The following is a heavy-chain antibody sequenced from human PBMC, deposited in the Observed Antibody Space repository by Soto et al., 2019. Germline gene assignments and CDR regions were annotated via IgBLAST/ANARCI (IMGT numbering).Heavy chain of an antibody. V-gene: IGHV1-18*01. J-gene: IGHJ4*02. Sequence: QVQLVQSGAELGKPGASVKVSCKASGYSFTSYGFTWVRQAPGQGLEWMGWISTHNGNTNYAQKLQGRVTLTTDTSTSTAYMEIERLTSDDTAMYYCARSGNGYDFSPLDYWGKGTLVTVSS. CDR3: ARSGNGYDFSPLDY. CDR2: ISTHNGNT. CDR1: GYSFTSYG. D-gene: IGHD5-12*01.